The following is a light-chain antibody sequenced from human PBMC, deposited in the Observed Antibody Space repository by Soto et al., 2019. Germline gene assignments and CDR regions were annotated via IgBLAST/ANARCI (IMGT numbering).Light chain of an antibody. J-gene: IGKJ4*01. CDR2: GAS. CDR3: QQYDTWPVT. CDR1: QSVTTN. V-gene: IGKV3-15*01. Sequence: EIVMTQSPATLSVSPGERVTLSCRASQSVTTNLAWYKHKPGQAPRLLISGASTGATGIPARFSGSGSGTEFTLTINSLQSEDCAVYYCQQYDTWPVTFGGGTKVAIK.